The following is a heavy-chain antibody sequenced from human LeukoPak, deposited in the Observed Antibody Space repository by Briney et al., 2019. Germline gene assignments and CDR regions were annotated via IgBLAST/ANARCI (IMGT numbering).Heavy chain of an antibody. CDR1: GFTFSTYS. V-gene: IGHV3-21*04. Sequence: PGGSLRLSCAASGFTFSTYSMNWVRQAPGKGLEWVSSITGSSSFIYYADSVKGRFTISRDNASNSLHLQMNSLRAEDTAVYYCAKDPLTVGWFDPWGQGTLVTVSS. CDR3: AKDPLTVGWFDP. J-gene: IGHJ5*02. D-gene: IGHD4-11*01. CDR2: ITGSSSFI.